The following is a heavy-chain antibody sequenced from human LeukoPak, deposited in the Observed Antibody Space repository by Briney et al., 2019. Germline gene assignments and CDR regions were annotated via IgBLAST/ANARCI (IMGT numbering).Heavy chain of an antibody. D-gene: IGHD3-10*01. Sequence: SETLSLTCTVSSASISSYYWSWIRQPPGKGLEWIGSIYYSGSTYYNPSLKSRVTISVDTSKNQFSLKLNSVTATGTAVYYCARHYGPWGQGTLVTVSS. CDR1: SASISSYY. J-gene: IGHJ4*02. V-gene: IGHV4-59*08. CDR3: ARHYGP. CDR2: IYYSGST.